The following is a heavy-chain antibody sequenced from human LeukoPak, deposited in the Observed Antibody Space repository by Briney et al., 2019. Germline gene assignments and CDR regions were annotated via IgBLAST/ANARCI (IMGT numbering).Heavy chain of an antibody. D-gene: IGHD4-11*01. CDR2: IYYTGAT. CDR3: ARERQGTNSIHGMDGLDV. Sequence: GGFLRLSCAASGFTFSSYAMSWVRQAPGKGLEWVSVIYYTGATYYADSVKDRFTISRDNSKNTVYLQMSSLRVDDTAIYFCARERQGTNSIHGMDGLDVWGQGTVVTVSA. CDR1: GFTFSSYA. J-gene: IGHJ3*01. V-gene: IGHV3-23*01.